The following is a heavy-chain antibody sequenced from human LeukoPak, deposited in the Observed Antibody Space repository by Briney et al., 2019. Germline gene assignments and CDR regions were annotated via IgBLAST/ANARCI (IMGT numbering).Heavy chain of an antibody. CDR1: GGSISGGGYY. CDR2: IYYSGST. CDR3: ARVIENTGGAFDV. J-gene: IGHJ3*01. V-gene: IGHV4-61*08. Sequence: SETLSLTCAVSGGSISGGGYYWSWIRQPPGKGLEWIGYIYYSGSTYYNPSLKSRVTISVDTSKNQFSLKLSSVTAADTAVYYCARVIENTGGAFDVWGQGTMVTVSS. D-gene: IGHD2-8*02.